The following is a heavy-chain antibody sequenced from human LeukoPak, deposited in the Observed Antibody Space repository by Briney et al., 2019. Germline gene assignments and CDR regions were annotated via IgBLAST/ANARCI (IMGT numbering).Heavy chain of an antibody. CDR1: GGSFIGYY. V-gene: IGHV4-34*01. J-gene: IGHJ4*02. CDR2: INHSGST. CDR3: ARGRGIAVAGTRVRYFDY. D-gene: IGHD6-19*01. Sequence: SETLSLTCAVYGGSFIGYYWSWIRQPPGKGLEWIGEINHSGSTNYNPSLKSRVTISVDTSKNQFSLKLSSVTAADTAVYYCARGRGIAVAGTRVRYFDYWGQGTLVTVSS.